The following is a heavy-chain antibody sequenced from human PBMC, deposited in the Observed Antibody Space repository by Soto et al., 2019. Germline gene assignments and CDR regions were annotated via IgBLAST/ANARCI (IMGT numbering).Heavy chain of an antibody. CDR3: ARQKWEQPKWFDP. Sequence: SETLSLTCSLSGGSISSTFYYWGWIRQPPGKGLEWIGSIYYSGTTFYNASLEGRVTISVDTSKNQFSLRLTSVTATDTAVYFCARQKWEQPKWFDPWGQGTLVTV. CDR2: IYYSGTT. CDR1: GGSISSTFYY. J-gene: IGHJ5*02. V-gene: IGHV4-39*01. D-gene: IGHD1-26*01.